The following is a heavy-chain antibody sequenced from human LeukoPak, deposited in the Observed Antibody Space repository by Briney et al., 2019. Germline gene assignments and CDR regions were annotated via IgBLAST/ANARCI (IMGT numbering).Heavy chain of an antibody. J-gene: IGHJ3*02. CDR2: IYYSGST. CDR3: ARESSLYDIFTGYSHDAFDI. V-gene: IGHV4-61*01. D-gene: IGHD3-9*01. Sequence: SETLSLTCTVSGGSVSSGSYYWSWIRQPPGKGVEWIGYIYYSGSTNYNPSLKSRVAISVDTSKNQFSLKLSSVTAADTAVYYCARESSLYDIFTGYSHDAFDIWGQGTMVTVSS. CDR1: GGSVSSGSYY.